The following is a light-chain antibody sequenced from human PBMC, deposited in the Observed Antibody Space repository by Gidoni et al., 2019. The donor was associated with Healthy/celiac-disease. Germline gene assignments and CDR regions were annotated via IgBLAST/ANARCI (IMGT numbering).Light chain of an antibody. V-gene: IGKV3-15*01. CDR2: GAA. J-gene: IGKJ3*01. CDR1: QSVSRN. Sequence: DIVTTHSRAPLSVSPGERATLPCRASQSVSRNLAWYQQKPAQAPSLLIDGAATRATGIPSRCSGSGSGTEFTLTISSLQSEDFAVYYCQQYNNWLIFTFXPXTKVDIK. CDR3: QQYNNWLIFT.